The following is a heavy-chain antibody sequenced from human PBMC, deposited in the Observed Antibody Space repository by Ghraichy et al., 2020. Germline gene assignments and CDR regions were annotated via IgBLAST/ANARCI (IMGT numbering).Heavy chain of an antibody. Sequence: SETLSLTCTVSGASIATFSWSWIRHPAGKGPEWIGRFYLGGATNYSPSLKSRTTMSVDTSKNQFSLNLTSVTAADTAVYYCAREGGVGGFNIHPFDYWGQGILVAVSP. CDR2: FYLGGAT. CDR3: AREGGVGGFNIHPFDY. CDR1: GASIATFS. V-gene: IGHV4-4*07. D-gene: IGHD2-8*01. J-gene: IGHJ4*02.